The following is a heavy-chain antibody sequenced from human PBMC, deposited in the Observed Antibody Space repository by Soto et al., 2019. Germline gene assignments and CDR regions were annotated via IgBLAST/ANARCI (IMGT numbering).Heavy chain of an antibody. CDR3: ARDLFYDRDLGGFDP. Sequence: EVQLVESGGGLIQPGGSLRLSCAASGFTVSSNYMIWVLQAPGKGLEWVSVVHSGGSTHYADAVKGRFTISSNNLRNTLYLQMNNMRADDTAVDYCARDLFYDRDLGGFDPWGQGTLVTVSS. CDR2: VHSGGST. CDR1: GFTVSSNY. V-gene: IGHV3-53*01. J-gene: IGHJ5*02. D-gene: IGHD3-22*01.